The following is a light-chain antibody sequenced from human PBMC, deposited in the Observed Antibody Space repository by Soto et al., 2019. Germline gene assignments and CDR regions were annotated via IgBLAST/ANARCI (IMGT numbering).Light chain of an antibody. Sequence: EIVLTQSPATLSLSPGERATLSCRASQSISSFLAWYQQKPGQAPRLLIYGASNRATGIPARFSGSGSGTDFTLTISSLEPEDFAVYYCLQDHDYQWTFGQGTKLEIK. CDR1: QSISSF. CDR3: LQDHDYQWT. J-gene: IGKJ2*02. CDR2: GAS. V-gene: IGKV3-11*01.